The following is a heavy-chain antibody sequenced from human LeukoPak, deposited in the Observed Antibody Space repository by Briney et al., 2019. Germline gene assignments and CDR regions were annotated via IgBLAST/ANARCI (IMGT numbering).Heavy chain of an antibody. D-gene: IGHD3-22*01. CDR3: ARGLDYYDSSGYYY. V-gene: IGHV1-8*03. Sequence: ASVKVSCKASGYTFTSYDINWVRQATGQGLEWMGWMNPNSGNTGYAQKFQGRVTITRSTSISTAYMELSSLRSEDTAVYYCARGLDYYDSSGYYYRGQGTLVTVSS. CDR1: GYTFTSYD. CDR2: MNPNSGNT. J-gene: IGHJ4*02.